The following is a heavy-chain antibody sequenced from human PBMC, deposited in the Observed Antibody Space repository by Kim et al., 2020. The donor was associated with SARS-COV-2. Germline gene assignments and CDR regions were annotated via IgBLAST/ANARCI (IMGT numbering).Heavy chain of an antibody. CDR2: INHSGGT. Sequence: SETLSLTCAVYGGSFSGYYWSWIRQPPGKGLEWIGEINHSGGTNYNPSLKSRVTISVDTSKNQFSLKLSSVTAADTAVYYCARDADQTPGSNWFDPWGQGTLVTVSS. D-gene: IGHD2-15*01. CDR1: GGSFSGYY. J-gene: IGHJ5*02. V-gene: IGHV4-34*01. CDR3: ARDADQTPGSNWFDP.